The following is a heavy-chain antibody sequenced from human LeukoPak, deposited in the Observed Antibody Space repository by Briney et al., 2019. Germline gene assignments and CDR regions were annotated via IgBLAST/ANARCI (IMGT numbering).Heavy chain of an antibody. CDR3: ARVYLEWLLTNWFDP. D-gene: IGHD3-3*01. Sequence: ASVKVSCKASGYTFTSYGISWVRQAPGQGLEWMGWISAYNGNTNYAQKLQGRVTMTTDTSTSTAYMELRSLRSDDTAVYYCARVYLEWLLTNWFDPWGRGTLVTVSS. J-gene: IGHJ5*02. V-gene: IGHV1-18*01. CDR1: GYTFTSYG. CDR2: ISAYNGNT.